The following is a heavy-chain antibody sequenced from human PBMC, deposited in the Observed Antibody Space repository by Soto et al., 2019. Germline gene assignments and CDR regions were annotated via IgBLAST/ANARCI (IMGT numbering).Heavy chain of an antibody. J-gene: IGHJ6*02. D-gene: IGHD5-18*01. CDR2: ISHDGSNK. CDR1: GFTFSSYG. V-gene: IGHV3-30*18. Sequence: GGSLRLSCAASGFTFSSYGMHWVRQAPGKGLEWVAVISHDGSNKYYADSVKGRFTISRDNSKNTLYLQMNSLRAEDTAVYYCAKDRIQLWFLTGKRYYYYGMDVWGQGTTVTVSS. CDR3: AKDRIQLWFLTGKRYYYYGMDV.